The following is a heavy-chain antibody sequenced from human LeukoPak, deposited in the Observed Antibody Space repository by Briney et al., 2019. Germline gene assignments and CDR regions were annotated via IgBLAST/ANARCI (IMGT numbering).Heavy chain of an antibody. CDR2: IIPIFGTA. J-gene: IGHJ4*02. CDR1: GGTFSSYA. D-gene: IGHD6-19*01. Sequence: SVKVSFTASGGTFSSYAISWVRQAPGQGLEWMGGIIPIFGTANYAQKFQGRVTITADESTSTAYMELSSLRSEDTAVYYCARGGIAVAGTPYNYWGQGTLVTVSS. V-gene: IGHV1-69*01. CDR3: ARGGIAVAGTPYNY.